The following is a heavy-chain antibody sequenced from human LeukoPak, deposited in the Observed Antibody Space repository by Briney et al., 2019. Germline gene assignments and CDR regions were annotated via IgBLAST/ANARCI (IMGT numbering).Heavy chain of an antibody. CDR2: ISGGGGNT. Sequence: GGSLRLSCAASGFTFTNFAMSWVRQAPGKGLECVSSISGGGGNTYFADSVKGRFTISRDNSKNTLFLLMSSLRAEDTAVYYCASDPGNTAFYSHYLDVWGKGTTVTVSS. CDR3: ASDPGNTAFYSHYLDV. D-gene: IGHD2-2*02. J-gene: IGHJ6*03. CDR1: GFTFTNFA. V-gene: IGHV3-23*01.